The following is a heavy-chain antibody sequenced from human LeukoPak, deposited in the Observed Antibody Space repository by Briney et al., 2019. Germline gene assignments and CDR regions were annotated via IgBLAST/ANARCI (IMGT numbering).Heavy chain of an antibody. CDR1: GDSVSSNSAA. V-gene: IGHV6-1*01. D-gene: IGHD3-10*01. CDR3: AREEAGTYGFEY. Sequence: SQTLSLTCAIFGDSVSSNSAAWNWIRQSPSRGLEWLGRAFYRSQWYNDYAFSVKGRIAINPDTSKNHFSLQLNSVTPEDTAVYYCAREEAGTYGFEYWGQGTLVTVPS. J-gene: IGHJ4*02. CDR2: AFYRSQWYN.